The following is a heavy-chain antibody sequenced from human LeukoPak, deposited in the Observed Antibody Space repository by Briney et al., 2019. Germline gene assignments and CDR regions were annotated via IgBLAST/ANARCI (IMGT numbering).Heavy chain of an antibody. CDR2: ISGGGGDT. Sequence: PGGSLRLSCAASGFTFSSYGMSWVRQAPGKGLEWVSTISGGGGDTYYADSVKGRFTISRDNSKNTLYLQMNSLRAEDTAVYYCAKDGEYDILTAYHRAYYFDYWGQGTLVTVSS. V-gene: IGHV3-23*01. CDR1: GFTFSSYG. D-gene: IGHD3-9*01. J-gene: IGHJ4*02. CDR3: AKDGEYDILTAYHRAYYFDY.